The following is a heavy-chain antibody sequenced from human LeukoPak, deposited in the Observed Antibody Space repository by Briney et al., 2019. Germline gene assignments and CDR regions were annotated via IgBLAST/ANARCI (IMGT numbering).Heavy chain of an antibody. CDR1: GASITGHY. Sequence: SETLSLTCTVSGASITGHYLTWIRQPPGNGLEWIGYISHIGSTNYNPFLKSRVTISVDTSKNQFSLKLTSVTAADTALYYCARDRISVNALDMWGQGTMVTVSS. V-gene: IGHV4-59*11. J-gene: IGHJ3*02. CDR2: ISHIGST. D-gene: IGHD2-8*01. CDR3: ARDRISVNALDM.